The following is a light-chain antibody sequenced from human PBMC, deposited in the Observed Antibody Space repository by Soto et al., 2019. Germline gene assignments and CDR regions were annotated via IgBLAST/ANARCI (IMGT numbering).Light chain of an antibody. CDR3: SSYTSSSTYV. V-gene: IGLV2-14*01. CDR1: SSDVSGYNY. CDR2: EVS. Sequence: QSVLTQPASVSGSPGQSITLSCTGTSSDVSGYNYVSWYQQHPGKAPKLMIYEVSNRPSGVSNRFSGSKSGNTASLTISGLQAEDEADYYCSSYTSSSTYVFGPGTKVTVL. J-gene: IGLJ1*01.